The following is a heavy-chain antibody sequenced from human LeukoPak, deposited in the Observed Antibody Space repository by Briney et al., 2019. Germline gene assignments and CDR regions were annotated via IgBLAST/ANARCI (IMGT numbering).Heavy chain of an antibody. J-gene: IGHJ6*03. CDR2: ASGYNGDT. V-gene: IGHV1-18*01. D-gene: IGHD4-23*01. CDR3: ATHGGNYYYYYMDV. CDR1: GYTFTTYG. Sequence: ASVKVSCKASGYTFTTYGISWVRQAPGQGLEWMGWASGYNGDTNHAQKVQGKVTMTIDTSTSTAYMDLGSLRSDDTAVYYCATHGGNYYYYYMDVWGKGTTVTVSS.